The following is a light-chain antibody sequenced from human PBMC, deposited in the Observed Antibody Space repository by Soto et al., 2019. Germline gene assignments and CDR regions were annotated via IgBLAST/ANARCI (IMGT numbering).Light chain of an antibody. CDR2: INSDGSH. CDR1: RGHSTYT. Sequence: QPVLTQSPSASASLGASVKLTCTLSRGHSTYTIAWHQQQPEKGPRYLMNINSDGSHTKGDGIPDRFSGSSSGAERYLTISSLQSEDEADYYCQTWGTGYAVFGGGTQLTVL. J-gene: IGLJ7*01. V-gene: IGLV4-69*01. CDR3: QTWGTGYAV.